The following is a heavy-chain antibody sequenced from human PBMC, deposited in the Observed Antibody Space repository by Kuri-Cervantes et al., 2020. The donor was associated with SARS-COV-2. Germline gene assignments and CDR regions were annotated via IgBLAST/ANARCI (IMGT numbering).Heavy chain of an antibody. CDR2: IYHSGST. V-gene: IGHV4-38-2*01. CDR1: GYSISSGYY. J-gene: IGHJ4*02. Sequence: SETLSLTCAVSGYSISSGYYWGWIRQPPGKGLEWIGSIYHSGSTNYNPSLKSRVTISVDTSKNQFSLKLSSVTAADTAVYYCARVMPRSLEWPIGYWGQGTLVTVSS. D-gene: IGHD3-3*01. CDR3: ARVMPRSLEWPIGY.